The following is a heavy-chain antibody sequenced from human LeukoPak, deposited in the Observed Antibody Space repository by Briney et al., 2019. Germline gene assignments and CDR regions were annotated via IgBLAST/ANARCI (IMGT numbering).Heavy chain of an antibody. D-gene: IGHD2-15*01. V-gene: IGHV4-31*03. CDR2: IYYSGST. J-gene: IGHJ5*02. CDR1: GGSISSGGYY. CDR3: ARGTVVVAATARWFDP. Sequence: SETLSLTCTVSGGSISSGGYYWSWIRQHPGKGLEWIGYIYYSGSTYYNPSLKSRVTISVDTSKNQFSLKLSSVTAADTAVYYCARGTVVVAATARWFDPWGQGTLVTVSS.